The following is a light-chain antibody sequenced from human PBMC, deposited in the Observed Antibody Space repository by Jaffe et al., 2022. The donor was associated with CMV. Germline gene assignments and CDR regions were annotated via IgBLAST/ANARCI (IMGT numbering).Light chain of an antibody. CDR3: QHAKMFPLT. J-gene: IGKJ4*01. CDR2: AAS. V-gene: IGKV1-12*01. CDR1: QGITNW. Sequence: DIQMTQSPSSVSASVGDRVTIACRASQGITNWLAWYQQKPGIAPRLLIYAASTLQSGVPSRFSGSGSGTDFTLTISSLQPEDFATYYCQHAKMFPLTFGGGTRVEIK.